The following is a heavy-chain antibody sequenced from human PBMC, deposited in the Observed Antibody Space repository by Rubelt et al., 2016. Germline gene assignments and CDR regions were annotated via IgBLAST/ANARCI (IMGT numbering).Heavy chain of an antibody. CDR3: ASSTGYRFDY. D-gene: IGHD3-9*01. V-gene: IGHV4-59*06. CDR2: IYYSGNI. J-gene: IGHJ4*02. Sequence: QVQLQESGPGPVKPSETLSLTCTVSGGSISSYYWSWIRQPPGKGLEWIGYIYYSGNIYFNPSLKSRVSISVDTSKNEFSLKLSSVTAADMAVYYCASSTGYRFDYWGQGTLVTVSS. CDR1: GGSISSYY.